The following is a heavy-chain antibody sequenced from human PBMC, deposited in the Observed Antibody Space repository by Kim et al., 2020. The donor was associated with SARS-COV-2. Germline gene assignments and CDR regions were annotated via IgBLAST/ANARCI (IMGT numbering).Heavy chain of an antibody. CDR1: GYSFTSYW. J-gene: IGHJ5*02. CDR2: IYPGDSDT. Sequence: GESLKISCKGSGYSFTSYWIGWVRQMPGKGLEWMGIIYPGDSDTRYSPSFQGQVTISADKSISTAYLQWSSLKASDTAMYYCERQGIAGSWYRGWFDPWGQGTLVTVSS. V-gene: IGHV5-51*01. D-gene: IGHD6-13*01. CDR3: ERQGIAGSWYRGWFDP.